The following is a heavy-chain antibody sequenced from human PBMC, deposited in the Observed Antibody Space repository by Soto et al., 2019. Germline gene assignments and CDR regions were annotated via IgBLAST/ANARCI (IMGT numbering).Heavy chain of an antibody. D-gene: IGHD3-10*01. CDR2: INPNSGGT. CDR1: GYIFTDYY. V-gene: IGHV1-2*06. J-gene: IGHJ6*03. Sequence: ASVKVSCKASGYIFTDYYMHWVRQAPGQELGWMGRINPNSGGTNYAQKFQGRVTKTRDTSISTAYMELSSLRSEDTAVYYCARQYYYGSGFYYYMDVWGKGTTVTVSS. CDR3: ARQYYYGSGFYYYMDV.